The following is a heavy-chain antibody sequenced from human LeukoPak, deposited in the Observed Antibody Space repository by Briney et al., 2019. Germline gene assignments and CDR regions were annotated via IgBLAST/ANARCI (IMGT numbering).Heavy chain of an antibody. J-gene: IGHJ4*02. V-gene: IGHV1-2*02. CDR1: GYTFTAYF. CDR2: VNPDSGGT. Sequence: ASVKVSCKASGYTFTAYFIHWVRQAPGQGLEWVGWVNPDSGGTNSAQKFQGRVTMTRDTSSSTAYMELSRLTSDDTAVYYCARDVPGYSSEFDFWGQGTLVTVSS. CDR3: ARDVPGYSSEFDF. D-gene: IGHD6-19*01.